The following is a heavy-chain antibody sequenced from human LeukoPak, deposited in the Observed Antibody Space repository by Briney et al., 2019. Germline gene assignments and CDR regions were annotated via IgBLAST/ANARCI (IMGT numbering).Heavy chain of an antibody. J-gene: IGHJ4*02. CDR1: GLTFNHHW. D-gene: IGHD6-19*01. CDR3: ARGAYSGCVDS. Sequence: GGSLRLSCAASGLTFNHHWMFWVRHTPGKGLMYVSRISGDGSVTDYAGSVKGRFKISRDNAKNTLYLEMNSLRVEDTAVYYCARGAYSGCVDSWGQGTLVTVSS. V-gene: IGHV3-74*01. CDR2: ISGDGSVT.